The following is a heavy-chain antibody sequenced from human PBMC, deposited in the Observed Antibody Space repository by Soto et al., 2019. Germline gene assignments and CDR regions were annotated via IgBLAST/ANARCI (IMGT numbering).Heavy chain of an antibody. Sequence: GGSLRLSCAASGFTFSSYWMHWVRQAPGKGLVHVSRIRGDGGYTDHAESVKGRFTISRDNAKNTPYLQMNSLRVEDTAVYYCGRDHYGFNSIDYWGQGTLVTVSS. CDR1: GFTFSSYW. D-gene: IGHD4-17*01. CDR2: IRGDGGYT. V-gene: IGHV3-74*01. J-gene: IGHJ4*02. CDR3: GRDHYGFNSIDY.